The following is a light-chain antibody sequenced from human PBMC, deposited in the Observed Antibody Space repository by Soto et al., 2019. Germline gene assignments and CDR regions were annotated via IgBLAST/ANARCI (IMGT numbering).Light chain of an antibody. CDR1: QSISSY. J-gene: IGKJ1*01. CDR3: QQYNSYSTWT. Sequence: DIQMPQSPSSLSASVGDRVTITCRASQSISSYLNWYQQKPGKAPKLLIYDASSLESGVPSRFSGSGSGTEFTLTISSLQPDDFATYYCQQYNSYSTWTFGQGTKVDIK. CDR2: DAS. V-gene: IGKV1-5*01.